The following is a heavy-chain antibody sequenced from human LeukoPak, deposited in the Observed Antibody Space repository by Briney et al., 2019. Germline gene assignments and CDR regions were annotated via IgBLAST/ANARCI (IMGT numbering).Heavy chain of an antibody. Sequence: SETLSLTCTVSGGSISSYYWSWIRQPAGKGLEWIGRIYTSGSTNYNPSLKSRVTMSVDTSKNQFSLKLSSVTAADTAVYYCARGLVYDFWSGYYRGYSDYWGQGTLVTVSS. V-gene: IGHV4-4*07. CDR3: ARGLVYDFWSGYYRGYSDY. CDR1: GGSISSYY. J-gene: IGHJ4*02. CDR2: IYTSGST. D-gene: IGHD3-3*01.